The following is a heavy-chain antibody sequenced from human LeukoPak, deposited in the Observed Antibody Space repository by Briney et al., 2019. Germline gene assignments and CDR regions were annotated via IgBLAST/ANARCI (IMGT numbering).Heavy chain of an antibody. CDR1: GFTVSSNY. CDR2: IYSGGST. V-gene: IGHV3-53*01. Sequence: GGSLRLSCAASGFTVSSNYMSWVRQAPGKGLEWVSVIYSGGSTYYADSVKGRFTISRDNSKNTLYLQMNSLRADDTAVYYCARVGSTLPFDYWGQGTMVTVSS. D-gene: IGHD1-26*01. CDR3: ARVGSTLPFDY. J-gene: IGHJ4*02.